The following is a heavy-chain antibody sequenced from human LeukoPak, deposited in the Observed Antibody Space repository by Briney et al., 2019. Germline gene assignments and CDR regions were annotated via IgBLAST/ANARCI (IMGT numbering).Heavy chain of an antibody. D-gene: IGHD5-12*01. V-gene: IGHV5-51*01. CDR2: IYPGDSDT. CDR1: GYSFSTYW. Sequence: GESLKISCKGSGYSFSTYWIAWVRQMPGKGLEWMGIIYPGDSDTRYSPSFQGQVTISADKSITTAYLQWSSLKASDTAMYYCARPYNRGYDPAFDIWGQGTLVTVSS. CDR3: ARPYNRGYDPAFDI. J-gene: IGHJ3*02.